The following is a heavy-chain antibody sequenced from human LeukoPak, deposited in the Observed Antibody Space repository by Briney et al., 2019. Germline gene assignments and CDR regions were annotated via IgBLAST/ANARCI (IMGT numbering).Heavy chain of an antibody. CDR1: DYTFTSYG. J-gene: IGHJ4*02. CDR3: ARTGDSSGWSYFDY. V-gene: IGHV1-18*01. CDR2: ISAYNGNT. D-gene: IGHD6-19*01. Sequence: GASVKVSCKASDYTFTSYGISWVRQAPGQGLEWMGWISAYNGNTNYAQKLQGRVTMTTDTSTSTAYMELRSLRSDDTAVYYCARTGDSSGWSYFDYWGQGTLVTVSS.